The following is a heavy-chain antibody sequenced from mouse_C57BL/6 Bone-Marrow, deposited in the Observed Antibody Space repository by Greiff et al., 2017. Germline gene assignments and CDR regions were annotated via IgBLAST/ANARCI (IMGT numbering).Heavy chain of an antibody. CDR2: ISDGGSYT. D-gene: IGHD1-1*01. Sequence: EVMLVESGGGLVKPGGSLKLSCAASGFTFSSYAMSWVRQTPEKRLEGVATISDGGSYTYYPDNVKGRVTISRDNAKNNLYLQMSHLKSEDTAMYYCARDRDYYGSSLFAYWGQGTLVTVSA. V-gene: IGHV5-4*01. CDR1: GFTFSSYA. CDR3: ARDRDYYGSSLFAY. J-gene: IGHJ3*01.